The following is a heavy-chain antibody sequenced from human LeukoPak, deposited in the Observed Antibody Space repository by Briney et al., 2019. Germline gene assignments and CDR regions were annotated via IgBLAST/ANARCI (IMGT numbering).Heavy chain of an antibody. V-gene: IGHV3-21*01. D-gene: IGHD3-3*01. CDR3: ARDRDPDPIYYFDY. Sequence: GGSLRLSCAASGFTFSSYSINWVRQAPGKGLEWVSSISGSSTYIYYADSVKGRFTISRDNAKNLLYLQMNSLRAEDTAVYYCARDRDPDPIYYFDYWGQGTLVTVSS. CDR2: ISGSSTYI. J-gene: IGHJ4*02. CDR1: GFTFSSYS.